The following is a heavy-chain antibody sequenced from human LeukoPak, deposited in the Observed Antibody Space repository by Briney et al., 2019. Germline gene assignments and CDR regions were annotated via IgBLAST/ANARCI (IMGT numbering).Heavy chain of an antibody. CDR3: AKERERDNPAVYYYYGMDV. D-gene: IGHD1-1*01. CDR2: ISYDESNR. Sequence: GGSLRLSCAASGFTFSSYAMHWVRQAPGKGLEWMAVISYDESNRYYADSVKGRFTISRDNSKNTLYLQMNGLRAEDTAVYYCAKERERDNPAVYYYYGMDVWGQGATVTVSS. CDR1: GFTFSSYA. J-gene: IGHJ6*02. V-gene: IGHV3-30*04.